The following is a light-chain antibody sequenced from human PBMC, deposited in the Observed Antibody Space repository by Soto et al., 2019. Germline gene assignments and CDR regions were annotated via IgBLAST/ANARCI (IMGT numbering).Light chain of an antibody. CDR2: DAS. V-gene: IGKV3-15*01. CDR1: QYIGSA. Sequence: EVVLTQSPATLSVSPGDRATLSGRASQYIGSAVAWYHQRSGQAPRLLIFDASIRVPTTPARFSGSVSGTEFTLTISRLEPEDFAVYYCQQYGRSPITFGLGTRLEIK. CDR3: QQYGRSPIT. J-gene: IGKJ5*01.